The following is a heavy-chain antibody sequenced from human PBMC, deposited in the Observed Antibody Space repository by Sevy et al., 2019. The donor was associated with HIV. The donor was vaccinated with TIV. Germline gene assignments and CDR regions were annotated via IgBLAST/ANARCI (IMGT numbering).Heavy chain of an antibody. CDR2: IYSSGST. J-gene: IGHJ4*02. Sequence: SETLSLTCSVSGDFINLYFWSWIRQPPGKGLEWIGYIYSSGSTNYNPSLKSRVTISLATSKDQFSLKLSSVTPADTAVYYCARESIGSVGDFDYWGQGTLVTVSS. D-gene: IGHD6-6*01. V-gene: IGHV4-59*01. CDR1: GDFINLYF. CDR3: ARESIGSVGDFDY.